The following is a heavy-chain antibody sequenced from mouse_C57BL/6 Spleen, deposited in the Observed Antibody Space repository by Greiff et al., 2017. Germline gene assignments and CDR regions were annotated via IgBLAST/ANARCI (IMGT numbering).Heavy chain of an antibody. J-gene: IGHJ2*01. CDR3: ARKDGPDY. D-gene: IGHD2-3*01. Sequence: QVQLKESGAELARPGASVKMSCKASGYTFTSYTMHWVKQRPGQGLEWIGYINPSSGYTKYNQKFKDKATLTADKSSSTAYLQLSSLTSEDSAVYYCARKDGPDYWGQGTTLTVSS. V-gene: IGHV1-4*01. CDR2: INPSSGYT. CDR1: GYTFTSYT.